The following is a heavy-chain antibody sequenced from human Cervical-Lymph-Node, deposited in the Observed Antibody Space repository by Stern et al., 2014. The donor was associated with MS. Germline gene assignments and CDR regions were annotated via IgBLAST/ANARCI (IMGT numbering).Heavy chain of an antibody. J-gene: IGHJ4*02. Sequence: QVQLQQSGPGLVKPSQTLSLTCAISGDSVSSNSAAWDWIRQSPSRGLEWVGRTYFRSKLYNDYAVTVKSRITINPDTSKNQFSLQLNSVTPENTAVYYCARDSSSWYGWGYYFDYWGQGTLVTVSS. D-gene: IGHD6-13*01. CDR3: ARDSSSWYGWGYYFDY. V-gene: IGHV6-1*01. CDR2: TYFRSKLYN. CDR1: GDSVSSNSAA.